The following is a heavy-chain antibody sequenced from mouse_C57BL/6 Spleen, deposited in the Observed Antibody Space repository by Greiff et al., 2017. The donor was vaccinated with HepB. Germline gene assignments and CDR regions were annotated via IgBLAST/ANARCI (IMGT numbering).Heavy chain of an antibody. D-gene: IGHD2-5*01. Sequence: VKLMESGPGLVAPSQSLSITCTVSGFSLTSYAISWVRQPPGKGLEWLGVIWTGGGTNYNSALKSRLSISKDNSKSQVFLKMNSLQTDDTARYYCAREDYSNYDWYFDVWGTVTTVTVSS. CDR2: IWTGGGT. V-gene: IGHV2-9-1*01. CDR1: GFSLTSYA. J-gene: IGHJ1*03. CDR3: AREDYSNYDWYFDV.